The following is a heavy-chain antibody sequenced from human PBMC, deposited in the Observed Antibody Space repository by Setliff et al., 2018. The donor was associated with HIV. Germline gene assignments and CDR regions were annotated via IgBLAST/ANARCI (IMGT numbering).Heavy chain of an antibody. CDR3: ARSLLPSITVAGTIGY. D-gene: IGHD6-19*01. V-gene: IGHV4-61*09. Sequence: PSETLSLTCAVSGYSISSGYFWSWIRQPAGKGLEWIGHIHTSGNANYNPSLNSRVTISVDTSKNHFSLKLSSVTAADTAVYYCARSLLPSITVAGTIGYWGQGSLVTVSS. CDR2: IHTSGNA. CDR1: GYSISSGYF. J-gene: IGHJ4*02.